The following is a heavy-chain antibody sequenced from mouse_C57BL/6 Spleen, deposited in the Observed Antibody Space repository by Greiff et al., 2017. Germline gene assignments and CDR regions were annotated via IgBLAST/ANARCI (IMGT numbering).Heavy chain of an antibody. J-gene: IGHJ3*01. Sequence: VQLQQSGAELVKPGASVKLSCTASGFNIKDYYMHWVKQRTEQGLEWIGRIDPEDGETKYATKFQGKATIAADTSSNTACLQLSSLTSEDTAVYYCARFDGSRLFAYWGQGTLVTVSA. CDR3: ARFDGSRLFAY. V-gene: IGHV14-2*01. CDR2: IDPEDGET. CDR1: GFNIKDYY. D-gene: IGHD1-1*01.